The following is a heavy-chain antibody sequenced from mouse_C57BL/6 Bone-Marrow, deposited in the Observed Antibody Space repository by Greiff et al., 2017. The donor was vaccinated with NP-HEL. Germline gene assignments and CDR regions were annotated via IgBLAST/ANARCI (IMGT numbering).Heavy chain of an antibody. CDR2: INPSSGYT. D-gene: IGHD1-1*01. CDR1: GYTFTSYW. V-gene: IGHV1-7*01. CDR3: ARSDYGSSWYFDV. Sequence: QLQQSGAELAKPGASVKLSCKASGYTFTSYWMHWVKQRPGQGLEWIGYINPSSGYTKYNQKFKDKATLTADKSSSTAYMQLSSLTYEDSAVYYCARSDYGSSWYFDVWGTGTTVTVSS. J-gene: IGHJ1*03.